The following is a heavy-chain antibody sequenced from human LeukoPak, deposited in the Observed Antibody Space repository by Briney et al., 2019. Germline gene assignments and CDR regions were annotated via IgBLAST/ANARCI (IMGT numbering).Heavy chain of an antibody. CDR3: ATGNGRGSSYYYGMDV. Sequence: QAXGKGLEWRGGFDPEDGETIYAQKFQGRVTMTEDKSTDTAYIELSSLRSEDTAVYYCATGNGRGSSYYYGMDVWGQGTTVTVSS. CDR2: FDPEDGET. J-gene: IGHJ6*02. D-gene: IGHD1-26*01. V-gene: IGHV1-24*01.